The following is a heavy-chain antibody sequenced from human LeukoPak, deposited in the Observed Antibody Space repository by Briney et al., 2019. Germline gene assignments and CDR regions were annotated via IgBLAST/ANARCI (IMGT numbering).Heavy chain of an antibody. CDR2: ISYDGSDK. D-gene: IGHD3-22*01. V-gene: IGHV3-30*18. Sequence: GSLRLSCAASGFTFSSYGVHWVRQAPGKGLERVAVISYDGSDKSYADSVKGRFTISRDNSKNTLFLQMNSLRAEDTAVYYCAKSHHYYDSSGYYSTGFDYWGQGTLVTVSS. CDR1: GFTFSSYG. CDR3: AKSHHYYDSSGYYSTGFDY. J-gene: IGHJ4*02.